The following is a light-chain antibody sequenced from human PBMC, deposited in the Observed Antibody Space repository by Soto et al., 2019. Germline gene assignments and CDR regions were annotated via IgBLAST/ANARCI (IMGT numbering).Light chain of an antibody. CDR2: GAS. Sequence: DIVLTQSPGTLSLSPGERATLSCRASVSVSDNYLAWYQQKSGQAPRLLIYGASSRATGIPARFSGSGSGTDFTLTISSLEPEDFAVYYCQQRDIWPWTFGQGTKVDIK. V-gene: IGKV3D-20*02. CDR1: VSVSDNY. J-gene: IGKJ1*01. CDR3: QQRDIWPWT.